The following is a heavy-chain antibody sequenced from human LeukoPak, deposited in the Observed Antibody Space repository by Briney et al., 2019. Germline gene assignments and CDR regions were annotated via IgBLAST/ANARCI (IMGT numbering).Heavy chain of an antibody. V-gene: IGHV3-21*01. Sequence: GGSLRLSCAASGFTFSSYSMNWVRQAPGKGLEWVSSISSSSSHIYYADSVKGRFTISRDNAKNSLYLQMNSLRAEDTAVYYCAREFVYGMDVWGQGTTVTVSS. D-gene: IGHD3-10*01. CDR3: AREFVYGMDV. CDR2: ISSSSSHI. J-gene: IGHJ6*02. CDR1: GFTFSSYS.